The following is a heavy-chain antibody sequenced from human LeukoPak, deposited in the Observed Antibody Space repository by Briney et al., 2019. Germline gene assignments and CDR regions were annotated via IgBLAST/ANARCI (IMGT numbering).Heavy chain of an antibody. CDR1: GFTFSDYY. J-gene: IGHJ4*02. V-gene: IGHV3-11*01. CDR3: AKVSGYDSSGVSLDFYYYFDY. CDR2: ISSSGSTI. D-gene: IGHD3-22*01. Sequence: PGGSLRLSCAASGFTFSDYYMSWIRQAPGKGLEWVSYISSSGSTIYYADSVKGRFTISRDNAKNSLYLQMNSLRAEDTAVYYCAKVSGYDSSGVSLDFYYYFDYWGQGTLVTVSS.